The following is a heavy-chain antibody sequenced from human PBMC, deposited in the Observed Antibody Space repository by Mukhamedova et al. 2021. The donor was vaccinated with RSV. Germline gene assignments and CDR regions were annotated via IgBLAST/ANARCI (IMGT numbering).Heavy chain of an antibody. D-gene: IGHD2-2*01. Sequence: EYMGIIYPGDSDTKYSPSFQGQVTISADKSISTAYLQWSSLKASDTAMYYCARVCLRVPFDAFDIWGQGTMVTVSS. V-gene: IGHV5-51*01. CDR3: ARVCLRVPFDAFDI. J-gene: IGHJ3*02. CDR2: IYPGDSDT.